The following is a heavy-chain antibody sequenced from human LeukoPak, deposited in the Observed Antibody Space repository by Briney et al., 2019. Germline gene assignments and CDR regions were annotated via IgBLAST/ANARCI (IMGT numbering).Heavy chain of an antibody. CDR3: ARARFEGSCSGGSCYSGPDY. D-gene: IGHD2-15*01. J-gene: IGHJ4*02. CDR1: GGTFSSYT. V-gene: IGHV1-69*02. CDR2: IIPILGIA. Sequence: SVKVSCKASGGTFSSYTISWVRQAPGQGLQWMGRIIPILGIANYAQKFQGRVTITADKSTSTAYMELSSLRSEDTAVYYCARARFEGSCSGGSCYSGPDYWGQGTLVTVSS.